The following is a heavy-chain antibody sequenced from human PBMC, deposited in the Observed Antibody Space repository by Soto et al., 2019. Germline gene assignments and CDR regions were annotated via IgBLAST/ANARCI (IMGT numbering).Heavy chain of an antibody. CDR2: FDPEDGET. CDR1: GYTLTELS. J-gene: IGHJ6*02. Sequence: ASVKVSCKVSGYTLTELSMHWVRQAPGKGLEWMGGFDPEDGETIYAQKFQGRVTMTEDTSTDTAYMELSSLRSEDTAVYYCATVWNGIAVAGTASSYYYYGMDVWGQGTTVTVSS. V-gene: IGHV1-24*01. D-gene: IGHD6-19*01. CDR3: ATVWNGIAVAGTASSYYYYGMDV.